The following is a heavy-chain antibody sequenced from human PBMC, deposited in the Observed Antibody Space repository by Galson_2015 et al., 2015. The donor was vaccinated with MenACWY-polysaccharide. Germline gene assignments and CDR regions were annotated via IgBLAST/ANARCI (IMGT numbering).Heavy chain of an antibody. D-gene: IGHD4/OR15-4a*01. Sequence: SLRLSCAASAFSVSNNYMYWVRQAPGKGLECVSAIYSGGSTYYADSVKGRFTISRDNSKNTLYLQMNSLRAEDTAVYYCARKSDTALTMALGDYWGRGPLVTVSS. CDR2: IYSGGST. J-gene: IGHJ4*02. CDR3: ARKSDTALTMALGDY. V-gene: IGHV3-66*01. CDR1: AFSVSNNY.